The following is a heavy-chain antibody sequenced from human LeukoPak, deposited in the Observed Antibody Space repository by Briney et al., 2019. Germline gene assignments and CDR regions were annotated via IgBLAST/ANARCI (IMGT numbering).Heavy chain of an antibody. Sequence: GESLKISCKGSGYSFSTYWIGWVRQMPGKGPEWMGIIYPGDSDTRYSPSFQGQVTISADKSISTAYLQWSSLKASDTAMYYCARMGDSSSWYDWGQGTLVTVSS. CDR1: GYSFSTYW. J-gene: IGHJ4*02. V-gene: IGHV5-51*01. CDR3: ARMGDSSSWYD. CDR2: IYPGDSDT. D-gene: IGHD6-13*01.